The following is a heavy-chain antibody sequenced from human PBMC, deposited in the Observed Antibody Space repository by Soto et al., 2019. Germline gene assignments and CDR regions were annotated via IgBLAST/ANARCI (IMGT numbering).Heavy chain of an antibody. J-gene: IGHJ6*03. D-gene: IGHD6-19*01. CDR1: GYTFTSYY. CDR3: ARGVAGYYYYYYYMDV. CDR2: INPSGGST. Sequence: ASVKVSCKASGYTFTSYYMHWVRQAPGQGLEWMGIINPSGGSTSYAQKFQGRVTMTRDTSTSTVYMELSSLRSEDTAVYYCARGVAGYYYYYYYMDVWGKGTTVTVSS. V-gene: IGHV1-46*03.